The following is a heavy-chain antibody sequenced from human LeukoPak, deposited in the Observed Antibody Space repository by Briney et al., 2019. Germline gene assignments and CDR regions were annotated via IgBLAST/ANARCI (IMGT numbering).Heavy chain of an antibody. CDR3: ARGWAFDFAGYYFALGY. J-gene: IGHJ4*02. D-gene: IGHD3-22*01. V-gene: IGHV1-2*02. CDR1: VYTFTGYH. CDR2: INPKSGDT. Sequence: ASVKVSFKASVYTFTGYHMHWVRQAPGQGLEWMGWINPKSGDTNYTQKFQGRVTMTRDTAISTVYLELHRLTSDDTAVYYCARGWAFDFAGYYFALGYWGQGTLVTVSS.